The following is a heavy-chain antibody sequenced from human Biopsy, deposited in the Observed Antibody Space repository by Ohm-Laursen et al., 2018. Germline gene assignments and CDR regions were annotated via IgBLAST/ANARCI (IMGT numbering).Heavy chain of an antibody. D-gene: IGHD6-13*01. J-gene: IGHJ6*02. CDR3: ARTPILIVSAGLVYRHRRHLQGMDV. Sequence: PTQTLTLTGSFSGFSLSARGMCVSWTRQAPGKALEWLARVDWDDYKDYSASLQTKLSISKDTSNDQVVLTVNNVDPADTATYYCARTPILIVSAGLVYRHRRHLQGMDVWGQGIAVTVS. CDR1: GFSLSARGMC. CDR2: VDWDDYK. V-gene: IGHV2-70*11.